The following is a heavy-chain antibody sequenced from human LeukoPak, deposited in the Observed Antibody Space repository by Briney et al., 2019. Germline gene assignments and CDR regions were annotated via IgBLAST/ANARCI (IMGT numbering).Heavy chain of an antibody. J-gene: IGHJ3*02. Sequence: GESLKISCKGSGYSFTSYWIGWVRQLPGKGLGWMGIIYPGDSDTRYSPSFQGQVTISADKSISTAYLQWSSLKASDTAMYYCAREAYCGGDCYLDAFDIWGQGTMVTVSS. D-gene: IGHD2-21*02. CDR3: AREAYCGGDCYLDAFDI. V-gene: IGHV5-51*01. CDR1: GYSFTSYW. CDR2: IYPGDSDT.